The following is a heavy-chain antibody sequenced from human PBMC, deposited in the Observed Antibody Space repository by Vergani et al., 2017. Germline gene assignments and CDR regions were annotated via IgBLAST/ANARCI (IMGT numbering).Heavy chain of an antibody. J-gene: IGHJ5*02. CDR2: TRPHEEGA. CDR1: GLTLSSYG. V-gene: IGHV3-30*02. Sequence: VQLVESGGGVVQPGGSMRLSCSASGLTLSSYGVHWVRQAPGRGLESVTFTRPHEEGAFYSASVRGRFTVSRDNSKNTLYLEMNRLNVDDTAIYYCGKTQGTVVGTWWFDPWGQGTPVTVSS. CDR3: GKTQGTVVGTWWFDP. D-gene: IGHD1-7*01.